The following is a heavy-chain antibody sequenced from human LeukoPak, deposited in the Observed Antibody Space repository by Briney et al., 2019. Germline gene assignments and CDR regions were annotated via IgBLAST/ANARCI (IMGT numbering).Heavy chain of an antibody. D-gene: IGHD3-22*01. CDR3: ARDLRYYDSSGHDY. V-gene: IGHV3-21*01. J-gene: IGHJ4*02. CDR1: GFTFSGYS. CDR2: ISSSSSYI. Sequence: KTGGSLRLSCAASGFTFSGYSMNWVRQAPGKGLEWVSSISSSSSYIYYADSVKGRFTIPRDNAKNSLYLQMNSLRAEDTAVYYCARDLRYYDSSGHDYWGQGTLVTVSS.